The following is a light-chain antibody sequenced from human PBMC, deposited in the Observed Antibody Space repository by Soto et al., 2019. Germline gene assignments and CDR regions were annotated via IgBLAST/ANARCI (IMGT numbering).Light chain of an antibody. CDR2: GAS. CDR3: QQDSSWPLT. J-gene: IGKJ4*01. Sequence: IVMPQSPATLSVAPGDRVTLSCRASQDIRSSLAWYQQKPGQAPRLLIYGASIRATGVPATFSGSGSGTEFTLSISSLQSEHLGVYYCQQDSSWPLTFGGGPKVDIK. CDR1: QDIRSS. V-gene: IGKV3-15*01.